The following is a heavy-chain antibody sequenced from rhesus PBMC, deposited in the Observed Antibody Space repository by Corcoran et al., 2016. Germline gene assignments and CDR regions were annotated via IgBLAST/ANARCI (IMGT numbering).Heavy chain of an antibody. CDR2: IYGSSGST. D-gene: IGHD1-1*01. CDR1: GGSISSGYD. V-gene: IGHV4-76*01. CDR3: ARGLEPSWGYWYFDL. Sequence: QVQLQESGPGVVKPSETLSLTCAVSGGSISSGYDWSWIRQPPGKGLEWIGYIYGSSGSTNYNPALKNRVTISKDATKNQFSLKLSSVTAADTAVYYCARGLEPSWGYWYFDLWGPGTPITISS. J-gene: IGHJ2*01.